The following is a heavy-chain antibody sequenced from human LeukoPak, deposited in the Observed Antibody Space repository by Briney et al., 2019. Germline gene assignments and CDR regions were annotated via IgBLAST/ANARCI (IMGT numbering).Heavy chain of an antibody. CDR2: IKSTPDGGTT. CDR1: GLTFIDAY. J-gene: IGHJ5*02. Sequence: GGSLRLSCAVSGLTFIDAYMTWARQAPGRALEWVGLIKSTPDGGTTHYAAPVRGRFTVSRDDSKNTLFLQMNSLKTEDTAVYYCTTSSWGNPVSWGQGTLVTVSS. D-gene: IGHD3-16*01. V-gene: IGHV3-15*01. CDR3: TTSSWGNPVS.